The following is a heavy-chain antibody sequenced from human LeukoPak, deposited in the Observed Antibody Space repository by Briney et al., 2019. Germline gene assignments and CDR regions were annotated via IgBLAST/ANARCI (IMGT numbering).Heavy chain of an antibody. CDR1: GFTFGSYA. V-gene: IGHV3-30*04. D-gene: IGHD3-22*01. CDR3: ARSPYDSSGNRYYYYALDV. CDR2: ISHDGSHT. Sequence: GGSLRLSCAASGFTFGSYALHWVRQAPGKGLEGVAVISHDGSHTYFADSVRGRFTISRDRSMNTVDLQMSSLRPEDSAVYYCARSPYDSSGNRYYYYALDVWGQGTTVSVSS. J-gene: IGHJ6*02.